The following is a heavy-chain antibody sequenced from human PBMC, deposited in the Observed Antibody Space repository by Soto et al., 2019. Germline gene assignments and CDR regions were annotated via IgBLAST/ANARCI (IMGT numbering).Heavy chain of an antibody. CDR3: ARDNTDFWSGYLDY. CDR2: ISYDGSNK. Sequence: QVQLVESGGGVVQPGRSLRLSCAASGFTFSSYAMHWVRQAPGKGLEWGAVISYDGSNKYYADSVKGRFTISRDNSKNTLHLQMNSLRAEDTAVYYCARDNTDFWSGYLDYWGQGTLVTVSS. V-gene: IGHV3-30-3*01. CDR1: GFTFSSYA. J-gene: IGHJ4*02. D-gene: IGHD3-3*01.